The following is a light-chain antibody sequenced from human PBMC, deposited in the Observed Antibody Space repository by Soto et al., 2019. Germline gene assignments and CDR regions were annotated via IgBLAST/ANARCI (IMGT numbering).Light chain of an antibody. J-gene: IGKJ4*01. CDR2: DTS. CDR3: QHRSNWPPEVT. Sequence: EIVLTQSPATLSLSPGERATLSCRASQSLSKFLAWSQQRPGQAPRLLIYDTSKKATGTPARFGGSGSGPDFTLTISTLETEDFAIYYCQHRSNWPPEVTFGGGTKVEIK. V-gene: IGKV3-11*01. CDR1: QSLSKF.